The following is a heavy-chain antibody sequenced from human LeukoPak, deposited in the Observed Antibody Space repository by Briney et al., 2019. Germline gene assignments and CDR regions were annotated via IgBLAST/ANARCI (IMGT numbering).Heavy chain of an antibody. CDR2: IYYSGST. CDR1: GGSISSSSYY. Sequence: SETLSLTCTVSGGSISSSSYYWGWIRQPPGKGLEWIGSIYYSGSTYYNPSLKSRVTISVDTSKNQFSLKLSSVTAADTAVYYCARHYYDSSGYSDYWGQGTLVTVSS. J-gene: IGHJ4*02. V-gene: IGHV4-39*01. D-gene: IGHD3-22*01. CDR3: ARHYYDSSGYSDY.